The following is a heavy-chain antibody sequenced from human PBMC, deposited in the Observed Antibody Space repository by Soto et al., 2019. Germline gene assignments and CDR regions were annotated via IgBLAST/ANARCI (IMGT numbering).Heavy chain of an antibody. J-gene: IGHJ4*02. CDR1: GGSISSSSYY. V-gene: IGHV4-39*01. CDR3: ARRGSGSYSDY. Sequence: QLQLQESGPGLVKPSETLSLTCTVSGGSISSSSYYWGWIRQPPGKGLEWIGSIYYSGSTYYNPSXKXXVTISVDTSKNQFSLKLSSVTAADTAVYYCARRGSGSYSDYWGQGTLVTVSS. CDR2: IYYSGST. D-gene: IGHD3-10*01.